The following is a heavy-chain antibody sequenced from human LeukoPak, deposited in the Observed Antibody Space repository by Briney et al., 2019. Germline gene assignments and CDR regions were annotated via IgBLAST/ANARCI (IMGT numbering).Heavy chain of an antibody. CDR1: GFTFSSYA. D-gene: IGHD1-1*01. CDR2: ISYDGNNK. Sequence: GGSLRLSCAASGFTFSSYAMHWVRQAPGKGLEWVAVISYDGNNKYYADSVKGRFTISRDNSKNTLYLQMNSLRAEDTAVYYCAREYQGHWDYWGQGTLVTVSS. V-gene: IGHV3-30*04. J-gene: IGHJ4*02. CDR3: AREYQGHWDY.